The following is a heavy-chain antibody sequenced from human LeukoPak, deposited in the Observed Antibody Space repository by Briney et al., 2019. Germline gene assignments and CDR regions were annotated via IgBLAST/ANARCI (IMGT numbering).Heavy chain of an antibody. J-gene: IGHJ4*02. CDR1: GLTLRSYA. CDR3: AKEYYVLLVYALGGSFDY. D-gene: IGHD2-8*02. Sequence: GGSLRLSCSASGLTLRSYAIHWVRQAPGKGLEYVSGISSDGGSTYYADSVKGRFTISRDNSKDTLNLQMSSLRPEDTAVYYCAKEYYVLLVYALGGSFDYWGRGTLVTVSS. CDR2: ISSDGGST. V-gene: IGHV3-64D*09.